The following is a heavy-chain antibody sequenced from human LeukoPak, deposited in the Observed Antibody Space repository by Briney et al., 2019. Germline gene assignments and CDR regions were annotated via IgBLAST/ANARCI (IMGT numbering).Heavy chain of an antibody. CDR3: ARSKASIGSSGYWQFDP. CDR1: GGTFSSYA. CDR2: IIPIFGTA. V-gene: IGHV1-69*06. Sequence: SVKVSCKASGGTFSSYAISWVRQAPGQGLEWMGGIIPIFGTANYAQKFQGRVTITADKSTSTAYMELSSLRSDDTAVYYCARSKASIGSSGYWQFDPWGQGTQVTVSS. J-gene: IGHJ5*02. D-gene: IGHD3-22*01.